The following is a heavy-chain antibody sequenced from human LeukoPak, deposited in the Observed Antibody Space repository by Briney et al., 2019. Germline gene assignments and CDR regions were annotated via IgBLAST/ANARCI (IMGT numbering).Heavy chain of an antibody. D-gene: IGHD6-6*01. CDR3: ARAKAARPFMDV. Sequence: SETLSLTCAVYGGSFSGYYWSWIRQPPGKGLEWIGEISHSGSTNYNTSLKSRVTISVDTSRNQFSLKLSSVTAADTAVYYCARAKAARPFMDVWGKGTTVTVSS. J-gene: IGHJ6*03. V-gene: IGHV4-34*01. CDR1: GGSFSGYY. CDR2: ISHSGST.